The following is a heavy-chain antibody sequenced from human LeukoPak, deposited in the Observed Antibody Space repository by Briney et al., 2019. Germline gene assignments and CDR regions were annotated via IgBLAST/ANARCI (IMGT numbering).Heavy chain of an antibody. CDR1: GFTFSSYA. Sequence: PGGSLRLSCAASGFTFSSYAMSWVRQAPGKGLEWVSAISGSGGSTYYADSVKGRFTISRDNAKNSLYLQMNSLRADDTAVYHCARFAAGGSYYYYMDVWGKGTTVTVSS. D-gene: IGHD3-10*01. J-gene: IGHJ6*03. V-gene: IGHV3-23*01. CDR2: ISGSGGST. CDR3: ARFAAGGSYYYYMDV.